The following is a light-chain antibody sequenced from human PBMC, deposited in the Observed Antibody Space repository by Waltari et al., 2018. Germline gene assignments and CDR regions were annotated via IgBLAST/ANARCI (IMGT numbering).Light chain of an antibody. Sequence: EIVLTQSPGTLSLSPGERATLSCRASQGVRSSELAWYQQKPGQAPRLLIFGASNSATGIPDRFSGSGSGTDFTLTISRLEPEDFAVYYCLQYGSSPWTFGQGTKVEIK. J-gene: IGKJ1*01. V-gene: IGKV3-20*01. CDR1: QGVRSSE. CDR2: GAS. CDR3: LQYGSSPWT.